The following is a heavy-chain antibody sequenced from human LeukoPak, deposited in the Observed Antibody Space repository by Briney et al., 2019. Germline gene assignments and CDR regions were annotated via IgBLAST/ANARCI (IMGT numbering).Heavy chain of an antibody. CDR2: INPNSGDT. Sequence: GGSVKVSFKASRSPFTGYYIHWVRQAPGQGLEWMGRINPNSGDTNYAQKFQGRVTMARDTSISTAYMELSRLSFDDTAVYYCARVETAIYYYYYMDVWGKGTMVTVSS. D-gene: IGHD5-18*01. CDR3: ARVETAIYYYYYMDV. V-gene: IGHV1-2*06. J-gene: IGHJ6*03. CDR1: RSPFTGYY.